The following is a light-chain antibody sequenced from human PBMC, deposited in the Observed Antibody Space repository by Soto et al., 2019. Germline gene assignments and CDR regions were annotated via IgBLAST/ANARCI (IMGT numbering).Light chain of an antibody. V-gene: IGLV2-23*01. J-gene: IGLJ2*01. CDR3: CSYAGSRTFV. CDR1: SSDIGAYNL. CDR2: EGT. Sequence: QSALTQPASVSGSPEQSITISCTRTSSDIGAYNLVSWYQQHPGKAPRLIIYEGTKRPSGISHRFSGSKSDNTASLTISGLRAEDEAHYHCCSYAGSRTFVFGGGTQLTVL.